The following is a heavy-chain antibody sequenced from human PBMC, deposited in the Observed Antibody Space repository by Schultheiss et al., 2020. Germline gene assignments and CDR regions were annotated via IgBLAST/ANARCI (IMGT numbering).Heavy chain of an antibody. CDR2: IYYSGST. CDR3: ARAACGGDCPAAF. CDR1: GGSVIGYY. J-gene: IGHJ6*02. D-gene: IGHD2-21*02. V-gene: IGHV4-59*06. Sequence: SETLSLTYTVSGGSVIGYYWSWIRQPPGKGLEWIGYIYYSGSTYYNPSLKSRVTISVDTFKNQFSLKLSSVTAADTAVYYCARAACGGDCPAAFWGQGTTVTVSS.